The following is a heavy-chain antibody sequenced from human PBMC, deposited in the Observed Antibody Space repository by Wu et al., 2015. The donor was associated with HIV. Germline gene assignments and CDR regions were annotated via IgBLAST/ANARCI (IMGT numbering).Heavy chain of an antibody. J-gene: IGHJ3*02. CDR3: ARTFRGYYHGVEGYDAFDI. CDR1: GYTFTSYG. D-gene: IGHD3-22*01. V-gene: IGHV1-18*01. Sequence: QVQLVQSGAEVKKPGASVKVSCKASGYTFTSYGISWVRQAPGQGLEWMGWISAYNGNTNYAQKLQGRVTMTTDTSTSTAYMELRSLRSDDTAVYYCARTFRGYYHGVEGYDAFDIWGQGTMVTVSS. CDR2: ISAYNGNT.